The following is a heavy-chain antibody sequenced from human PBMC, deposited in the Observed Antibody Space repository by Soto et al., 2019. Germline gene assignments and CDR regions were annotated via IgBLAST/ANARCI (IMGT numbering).Heavy chain of an antibody. Sequence: PGGSLRLSCAALGFTISGKKYVAWVRQAPGKGLEWVSALYDLDGSFYAASVKGRFTTSSDSSKNTVYLQMNDLRPDDTAVYYCATWHEREHAYDVWGQGTTVTVSS. J-gene: IGHJ3*01. CDR2: LYDLDGS. D-gene: IGHD1-1*01. CDR3: ATWHEREHAYDV. V-gene: IGHV3-53*01. CDR1: GFTISGKKY.